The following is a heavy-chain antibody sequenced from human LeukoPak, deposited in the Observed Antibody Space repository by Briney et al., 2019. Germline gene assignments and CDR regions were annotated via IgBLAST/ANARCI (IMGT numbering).Heavy chain of an antibody. CDR3: AREGPGYDY. CDR2: TYYRSKWYN. Sequence: SQTLSLTCAISGDSVSSNSFAWNWIRQSPSRGLEWLGRTYYRSKWYNDYAESVKSRISITPDTAKNQLSLQLDFVTPEDTAVYYCAREGPGYDYWGQGTLVTVSS. V-gene: IGHV6-1*01. J-gene: IGHJ4*02. CDR1: GDSVSSNSFA. D-gene: IGHD6-13*01.